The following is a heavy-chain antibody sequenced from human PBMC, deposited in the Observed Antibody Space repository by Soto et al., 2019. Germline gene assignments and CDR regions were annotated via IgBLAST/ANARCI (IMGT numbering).Heavy chain of an antibody. V-gene: IGHV4-30-2*01. Sequence: SETLSLTCAVSGGFLISGGYSWIWIRQPPGKGLEWIGYIYHSGSTYYNPSLKSRVTISVDRSKNQFSLKLSSVTAADTAVYYCARDRNRAFDSWGQGTLVTVSS. D-gene: IGHD3-10*01. CDR1: GGFLISGGYS. CDR3: ARDRNRAFDS. CDR2: IYHSGST. J-gene: IGHJ4*02.